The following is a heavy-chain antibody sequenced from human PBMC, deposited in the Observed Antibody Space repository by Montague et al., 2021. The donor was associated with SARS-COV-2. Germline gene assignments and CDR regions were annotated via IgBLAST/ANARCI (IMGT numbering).Heavy chain of an antibody. J-gene: IGHJ6*02. Sequence: SETLSLTCSVSGDSISRYYWSWIRQSDGKGLEWIGRIYTGGYVNYNPALQSRVSMSVDTSKSQVSLNVTSVTAADTAVYFCARGFRSVVPAVLGVAFYYYFDMDVWGQGTTVTVSS. CDR1: GDSISRYY. D-gene: IGHD2-2*01. CDR2: IYTGGYV. V-gene: IGHV4-4*07. CDR3: ARGFRSVVPAVLGVAFYYYFDMDV.